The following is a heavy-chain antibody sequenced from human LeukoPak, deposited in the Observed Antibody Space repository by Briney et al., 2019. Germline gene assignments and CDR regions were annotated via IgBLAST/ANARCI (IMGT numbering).Heavy chain of an antibody. Sequence: SVKVSCKVSGDTFSRYAISWVRQAPGQGLEWMGGIIPILTTPNYAQRFQGRVTITADESTSTAYMELISLRSEDTAVYYCARDTRSSLRGHYYHYMDVWGQGTTVIVSS. D-gene: IGHD3-10*01. V-gene: IGHV1-69*01. CDR1: GDTFSRYA. CDR3: ARDTRSSLRGHYYHYMDV. J-gene: IGHJ6*02. CDR2: IIPILTTP.